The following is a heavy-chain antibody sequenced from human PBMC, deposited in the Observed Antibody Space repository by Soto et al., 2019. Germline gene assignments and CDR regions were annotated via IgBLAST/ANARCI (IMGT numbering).Heavy chain of an antibody. D-gene: IGHD3-22*01. V-gene: IGHV3-74*01. CDR3: AREATYSSGRGMDV. Sequence: EVQLVESGGGSVQPGGSLRLHCAASGFTFSSHWRYWVRQAPGKGLFWVSRINSEGSIRRYADSVNGRFTVARDNAKNTLYLQMNSLRAEDTAVYYCAREATYSSGRGMDVWGQGTLVTVSS. CDR2: INSEGSIR. CDR1: GFTFSSHW. J-gene: IGHJ4*02.